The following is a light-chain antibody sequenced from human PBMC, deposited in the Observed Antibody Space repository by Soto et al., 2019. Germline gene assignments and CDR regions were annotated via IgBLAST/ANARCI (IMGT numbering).Light chain of an antibody. CDR3: QQYGSSPWT. J-gene: IGKJ1*01. CDR2: GAS. CDR1: QSVSSSY. Sequence: EIVLTQSPGTLSLARGERATLSCRASQSVSSSYLAWYQQKPGQAPRLLIYGASSRATGIPDRFSGSASGTDFTLTISRLEPEDFVVYYCQQYGSSPWTFGQGTKVEIK. V-gene: IGKV3-20*01.